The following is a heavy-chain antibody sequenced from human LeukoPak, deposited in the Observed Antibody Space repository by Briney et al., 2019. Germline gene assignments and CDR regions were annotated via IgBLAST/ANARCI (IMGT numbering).Heavy chain of an antibody. D-gene: IGHD3-10*01. CDR1: GGSISSGSYY. CDR3: ARGPSYYGSGSYYLDY. Sequence: SQTLSLTCTVSGGSISSGSYYWSWIRQPAGKGLEWIGRIYTSGSTNYNPSLKSRVTISVDTSKNQFSLKLSSVTAADTAVYYCARGPSYYGSGSYYLDYWGQGTLVTVSS. V-gene: IGHV4-61*02. CDR2: IYTSGST. J-gene: IGHJ4*02.